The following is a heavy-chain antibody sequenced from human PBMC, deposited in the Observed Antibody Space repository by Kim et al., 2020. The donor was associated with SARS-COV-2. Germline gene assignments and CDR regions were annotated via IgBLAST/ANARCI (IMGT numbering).Heavy chain of an antibody. CDR1: GYTFTDYS. CDR2: ISTDSGAT. D-gene: IGHD2-21*01. Sequence: ASVKVSCKASGYTFTDYSIHWVRQAPGRGLEWMAWISTDSGATNNAQKFQDRITLTRDTSINTTHMELRSLRSDDTAAYFCARGDTVVASRYYYAMDVWGQGTTVTVPS. V-gene: IGHV1-2*02. J-gene: IGHJ6*02. CDR3: ARGDTVVASRYYYAMDV.